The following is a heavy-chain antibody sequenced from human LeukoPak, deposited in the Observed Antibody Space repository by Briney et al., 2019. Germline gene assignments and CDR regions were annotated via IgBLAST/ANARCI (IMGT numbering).Heavy chain of an antibody. CDR3: AREGAGSYYNLDP. J-gene: IGHJ5*02. V-gene: IGHV4-59*01. Sequence: PSETLSLTCTVSGVSISSYYWSWIRQPPGKGLEWIGYIYYSGSTNYNPSLKSRITISVDTSKNQFSLKLSSVTAADTAVYYCAREGAGSYYNLDPWGQGTLVTVSS. CDR2: IYYSGST. CDR1: GVSISSYY. D-gene: IGHD3-10*01.